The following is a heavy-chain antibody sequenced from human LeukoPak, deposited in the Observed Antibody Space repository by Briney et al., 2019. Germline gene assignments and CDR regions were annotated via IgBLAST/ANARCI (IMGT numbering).Heavy chain of an antibody. CDR3: ARRGCGGDGYCDAFDI. CDR1: GYGFTSYW. CDR2: IYPGDSDT. V-gene: IGHV5-51*01. D-gene: IGHD5-24*01. J-gene: IGHJ3*02. Sequence: GESLKISCKASGYGFTSYWIGWVRQMPGKGLEWMGIIYPGDSDTTYSPSFQGQVTISADKSISTAYLQWSSVKASDTAMYYCARRGCGGDGYCDAFDIWGQGTMVTVSS.